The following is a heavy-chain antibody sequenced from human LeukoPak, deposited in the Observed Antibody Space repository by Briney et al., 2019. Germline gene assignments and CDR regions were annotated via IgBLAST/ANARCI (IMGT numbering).Heavy chain of an antibody. J-gene: IGHJ4*02. CDR3: ARAGSGWSFDY. CDR1: GGSISTYY. CDR2: VSHSGHT. Sequence: SETLSLACTVSGGSISTYYWSWIRQPPGKGLEWIGYVSHSGHTNCNPSLKSRVTISIDTSKNHFSLRLSPVSAADTAVYYCARAGSGWSFDYWGQGSLVTVSS. D-gene: IGHD6-19*01. V-gene: IGHV4-59*01.